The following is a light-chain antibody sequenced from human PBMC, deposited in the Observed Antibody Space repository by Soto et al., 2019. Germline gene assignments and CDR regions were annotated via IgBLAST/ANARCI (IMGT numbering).Light chain of an antibody. J-gene: IGLJ1*01. CDR2: DVI. V-gene: IGLV2-11*01. Sequence: QSALTQPRSVSGSPGQSVTISCTGTSSDVGTCTYVSWYQQHPGKAPKLIIYDVIKRPSGVPDRFSGSKSGNTASLTISGLQAEDEADYYCCSYAGSYTHVFGTGTKVTVL. CDR3: CSYAGSYTHV. CDR1: SSDVGTCTY.